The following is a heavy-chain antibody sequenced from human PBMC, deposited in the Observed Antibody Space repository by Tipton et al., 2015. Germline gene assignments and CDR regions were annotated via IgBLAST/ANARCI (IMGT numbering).Heavy chain of an antibody. D-gene: IGHD5-18*01. CDR3: ARLYRYGSCAFDV. CDR2: IYYTGST. J-gene: IGHJ3*01. CDR1: GGSVSLGTYY. Sequence: GLVKPSETLSLTCSVSGGSVSLGTYYWSWVRQPPGKRLEWIGYIYYTGSTNYNPSLKSRVTMSGDTSNSQFSLKVNSVTAADTAVYYCARLYRYGSCAFDVWGQGTMVTVSS. V-gene: IGHV4-61*01.